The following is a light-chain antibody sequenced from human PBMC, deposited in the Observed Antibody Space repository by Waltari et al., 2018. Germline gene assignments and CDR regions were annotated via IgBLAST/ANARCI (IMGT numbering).Light chain of an antibody. CDR3: QQYNDWPRT. J-gene: IGKJ1*01. CDR1: QYVNIH. V-gene: IGKV3-15*01. Sequence: EVVMTQSPATLSVSPGESATLSCRASQYVNIHLDWYQQKPGQAPRLLIYAASTRATGVPARCSGSGSGTDFTLTISSLQSEDFAVYYCQQYNDWPRTFGLGTKVEIK. CDR2: AAS.